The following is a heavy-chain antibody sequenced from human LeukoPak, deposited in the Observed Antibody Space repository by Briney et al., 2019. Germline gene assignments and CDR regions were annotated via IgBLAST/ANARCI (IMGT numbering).Heavy chain of an antibody. Sequence: SETLSLTCAVYGGSFSGYYWSWIRQPPGKGLEWIGEINHSGSTNYNPSLKSRVTISVDTSKNQFSLKLSSVTAADTAVYYCARARRYNWNYGATPGFDPWGQGTLVTVSS. CDR1: GGSFSGYY. CDR3: ARARRYNWNYGATPGFDP. V-gene: IGHV4-34*01. J-gene: IGHJ5*02. CDR2: INHSGST. D-gene: IGHD1-7*01.